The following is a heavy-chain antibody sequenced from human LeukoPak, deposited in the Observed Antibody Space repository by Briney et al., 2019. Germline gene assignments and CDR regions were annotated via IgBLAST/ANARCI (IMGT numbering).Heavy chain of an antibody. CDR2: IYHSGST. CDR3: ARGTNTYYYGSGGDFDY. V-gene: IGHV4-59*12. D-gene: IGHD3-10*01. Sequence: SETLSLTCTVSGGSISSYYWSWIRQPPGKGLEWIGYIYHSGSTNYNPSLKSRVTMSVDTSKNQFSLKLSSVTAADTAVYYCARGTNTYYYGSGGDFDYWGQGTLVTVSS. J-gene: IGHJ4*02. CDR1: GGSISSYY.